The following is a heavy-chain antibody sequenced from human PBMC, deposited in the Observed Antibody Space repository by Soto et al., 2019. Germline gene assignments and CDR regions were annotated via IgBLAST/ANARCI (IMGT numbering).Heavy chain of an antibody. J-gene: IGHJ6*03. V-gene: IGHV4-59*01. CDR3: ARGQRSDYYYYYYMDV. D-gene: IGHD1-1*01. CDR1: GASISSYY. CDR2: IYYSGST. Sequence: QVQLQESGPGLVKPSETLSLTCTDSGASISSYYWSWIRQPPGKGLEWIGYIYYSGSTNYNPSLKSRVTISVDTSKNPFSLKLSSVTAADTAVYYCARGQRSDYYYYYYMDVWGKGTTVTVSS.